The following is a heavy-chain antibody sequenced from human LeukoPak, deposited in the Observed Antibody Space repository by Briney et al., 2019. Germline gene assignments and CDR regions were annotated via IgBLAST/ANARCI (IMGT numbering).Heavy chain of an antibody. CDR1: GGSISSYY. CDR3: ARHVEGNYFDY. Sequence: PSETLSLTCTVSGGSISSYYWSWIRQPPGKGLEWIGYIYTSGSTNYNHSLKSRVTISVDTSKNQFSLKLSSVTAADTAVYYCARHVEGNYFDYWGQGTLVTVSS. J-gene: IGHJ4*02. D-gene: IGHD3-10*01. V-gene: IGHV4-4*09. CDR2: IYTSGST.